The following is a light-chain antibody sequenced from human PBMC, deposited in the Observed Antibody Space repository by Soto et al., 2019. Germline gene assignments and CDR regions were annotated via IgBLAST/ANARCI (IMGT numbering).Light chain of an antibody. CDR1: SSNIGKNA. CDR2: YDD. J-gene: IGLJ1*01. Sequence: QPVLTQPPSVSAAPRQRVTISCSGSSSNIGKNAVSWYQHVPGEAPKLLIYYDDLVASGVSDRFSGSKSGASASLAISGLQSEDEADYYCAVWDDSLNGFYVFGTGTKLTVL. V-gene: IGLV1-36*01. CDR3: AVWDDSLNGFYV.